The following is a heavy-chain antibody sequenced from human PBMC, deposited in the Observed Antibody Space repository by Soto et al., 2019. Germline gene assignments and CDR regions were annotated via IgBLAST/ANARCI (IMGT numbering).Heavy chain of an antibody. CDR1: GASIRNYY. J-gene: IGHJ4*02. CDR3: ARDQNGSPHFDY. V-gene: IGHV4-59*01. D-gene: IGHD1-26*01. CDR2: SYYSGST. Sequence: QVHLQESGPGLVKPSVTLSLTCTVSGASIRNYYWSWIRQPPGKGLEWIGFSYYSGSTNYNPSLNRRVTMSVDTSKNQFSLKLTSVTASDTAVYYCARDQNGSPHFDYWGQGILVTVSS.